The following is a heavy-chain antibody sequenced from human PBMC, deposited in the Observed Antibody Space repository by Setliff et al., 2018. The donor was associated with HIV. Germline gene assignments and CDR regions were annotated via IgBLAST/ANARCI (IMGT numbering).Heavy chain of an antibody. CDR1: GGSISSGRNY. CDR3: ARSPGVATITIFDY. D-gene: IGHD5-12*01. CDR2: IYTSGST. V-gene: IGHV4-61*02. Sequence: SETLSLTCTVSGGSISSGRNYWRWIRQTAGKGLEWIGRIYTSGSTNYNPSLKSRVTISVDTSKNQVSLKLSSVTAADTAVYYCARSPGVATITIFDYWGQGTLVTVSS. J-gene: IGHJ4*02.